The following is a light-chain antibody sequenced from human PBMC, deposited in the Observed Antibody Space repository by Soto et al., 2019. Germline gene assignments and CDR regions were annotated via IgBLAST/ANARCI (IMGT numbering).Light chain of an antibody. CDR1: QTVGSNY. CDR3: QQYAISPPFT. V-gene: IGKV3-20*01. J-gene: IGKJ2*01. CDR2: GAS. Sequence: EIVLTQSPGTLSLSPGERATLSCRASQTVGSNYLAWYQQKPGQAPRLLIYGASSRATGIPDRFSGSGSGTDFTLTISRLEPEDFEVYFCQQYAISPPFTFAQGTKLEI.